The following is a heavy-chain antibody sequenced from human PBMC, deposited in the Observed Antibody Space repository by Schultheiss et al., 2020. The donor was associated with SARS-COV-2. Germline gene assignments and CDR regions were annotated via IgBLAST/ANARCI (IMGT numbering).Heavy chain of an antibody. CDR3: ARGDAQWELPVEAFDI. J-gene: IGHJ3*02. Sequence: GSLRLSCAVSGGSISSSNWWSWVRQPPGKGLEWIGRIYTSGSTNYNPSLKSRVTMSVDTSKNQFSLKLSSVTAADTAVYYCARGDAQWELPVEAFDIWGQGTMVTVSS. CDR2: IYTSGST. CDR1: GGSISSSNW. D-gene: IGHD1-26*01. V-gene: IGHV4-4*02.